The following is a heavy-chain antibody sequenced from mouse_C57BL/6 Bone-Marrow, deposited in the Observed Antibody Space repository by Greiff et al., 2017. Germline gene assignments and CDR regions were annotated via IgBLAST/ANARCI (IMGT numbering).Heavy chain of an antibody. D-gene: IGHD2-3*01. Sequence: EVNLVESGGGLVQPGGSLKLSCAASGFTFSDYYMYWVRQTPEKRLEWVAYISNGGGSTYYPDTVKGRFTISRDNAKNTLYLQMSRLKSEDTAMYYCARQGWLLPDYWGQGTTLTVSS. CDR1: GFTFSDYY. CDR3: ARQGWLLPDY. CDR2: ISNGGGST. J-gene: IGHJ2*01. V-gene: IGHV5-12*01.